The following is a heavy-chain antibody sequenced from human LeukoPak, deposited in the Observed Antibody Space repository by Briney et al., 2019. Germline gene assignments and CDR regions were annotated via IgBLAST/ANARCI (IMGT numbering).Heavy chain of an antibody. CDR2: ISYDGSNK. D-gene: IGHD1-1*01. CDR1: GFTFSSYA. J-gene: IGHJ3*02. CDR3: ARGQRSNAFDI. Sequence: SGGSLRLSCAASGFTFSSYAMHWVRQAPGKGLEWVSVISYDGSNKYYADSVKGRFTISRDNSKNTLYLQMNGLRAEDTAVYYCARGQRSNAFDIWGQGTMVTVSS. V-gene: IGHV3-30-3*01.